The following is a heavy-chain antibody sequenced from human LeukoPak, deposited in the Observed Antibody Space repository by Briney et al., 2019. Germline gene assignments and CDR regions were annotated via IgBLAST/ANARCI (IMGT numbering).Heavy chain of an antibody. CDR1: GFTFSSYG. CDR3: ARADSSGWYGY. D-gene: IGHD6-19*01. CDR2: IWYDGSNK. V-gene: IGHV3-33*01. J-gene: IGHJ4*02. Sequence: PGGYLRLSCAASGFTFSSYGMHWVRQAPGKGLEWVAVIWYDGSNKYYADSVKGRFTISRDNSKNTLYLQMNSLRAEDTAVYYCARADSSGWYGYWGQGTLVTVSS.